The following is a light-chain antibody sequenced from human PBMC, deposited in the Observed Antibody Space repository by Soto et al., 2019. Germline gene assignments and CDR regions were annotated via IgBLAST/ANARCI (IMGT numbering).Light chain of an antibody. V-gene: IGKV3-11*01. CDR3: QQRSNWPGT. J-gene: IGKJ5*01. CDR1: QSVSSY. CDR2: DAS. Sequence: EIVLTQSPATLSLSPGERATLSCRASQSVSSYLAWYQQKPGQAPRLLIYDASNRATGIPARFSGSGSGTDFTLTICSLEPEDFAVYYCQQRSNWPGTFGQGTRLEIK.